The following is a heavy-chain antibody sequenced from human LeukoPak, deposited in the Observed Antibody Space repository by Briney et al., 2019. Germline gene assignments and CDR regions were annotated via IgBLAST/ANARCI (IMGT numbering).Heavy chain of an antibody. J-gene: IGHJ4*02. V-gene: IGHV3-74*01. CDR1: GFTSSSYW. CDR2: IKSDGSST. CDR3: ARAMVPLFEN. D-gene: IGHD4/OR15-4a*01. Sequence: GGSLRLSCAASGFTSSSYWMHWVRQAPGKGLVWVSRIKSDGSSTSYADSVKGRFTISRDNAKNTLYLQMNSLRDEDTAVYYCARAMVPLFENWGQGTLVTVSS.